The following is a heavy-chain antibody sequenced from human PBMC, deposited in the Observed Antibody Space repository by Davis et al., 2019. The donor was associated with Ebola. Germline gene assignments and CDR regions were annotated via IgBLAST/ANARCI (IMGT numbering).Heavy chain of an antibody. CDR1: GGTFSSYT. D-gene: IGHD2-8*01. Sequence: SVKVSCKASGGTFSSYTISWVRQAPGQGLEWMGRIIPILGIANYAQKFQGRVTITADESTRTAYMELSSLRSDDTAVYYCTRGRDCTNGVCYKAHWFDSWGLGTLVTVSS. CDR3: TRGRDCTNGVCYKAHWFDS. J-gene: IGHJ5*01. V-gene: IGHV1-69*02. CDR2: IIPILGIA.